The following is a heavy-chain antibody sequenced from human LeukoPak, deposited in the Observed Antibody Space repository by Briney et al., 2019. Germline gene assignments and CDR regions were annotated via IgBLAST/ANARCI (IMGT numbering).Heavy chain of an antibody. CDR3: VKVCVRVYRGYGNDGFEI. J-gene: IGHJ3*02. Sequence: GGSLRLSWAASGFTFSTYPISWVRQAPGKGLEWVSAISSGGTDTYYADSVKGRFTISRDNSKNTLYLQMNSLRAEYAAVYYCVKVCVRVYRGYGNDGFEIWGQGTMVTVSS. D-gene: IGHD5-12*01. CDR2: ISSGGTDT. CDR1: GFTFSTYP. V-gene: IGHV3-23*01.